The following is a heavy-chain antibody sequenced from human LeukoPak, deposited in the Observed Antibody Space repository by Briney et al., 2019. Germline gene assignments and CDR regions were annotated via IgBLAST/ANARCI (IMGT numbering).Heavy chain of an antibody. Sequence: GESLKISCKGSGYSFTSYWIGWVRQMPGKGLEWMGIIYPGDSDTRYSPSFQGQVTISADKSISTAYLQWSSLKASDTAMYYCARPVMVRGVRPYYFDYWGQGTLVTVSS. J-gene: IGHJ4*02. V-gene: IGHV5-51*01. CDR1: GYSFTSYW. CDR2: IYPGDSDT. CDR3: ARPVMVRGVRPYYFDY. D-gene: IGHD3-10*01.